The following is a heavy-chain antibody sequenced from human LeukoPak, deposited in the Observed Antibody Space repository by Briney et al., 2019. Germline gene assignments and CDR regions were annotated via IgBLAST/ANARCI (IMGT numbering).Heavy chain of an antibody. D-gene: IGHD3-22*01. CDR2: ISGSGGST. CDR1: GFTFSSYA. CDR3: AKYYYDSSGYWGRKAHFDY. Sequence: PGGSLRLSCAASGFTFSSYAMSWVRQAPGKGLEWVSAISGSGGSTYYADSVKGRLTISRDNSKNTLYLQMNSLRAEDTAVYYCAKYYYDSSGYWGRKAHFDYWGQGTLVTVSS. J-gene: IGHJ4*02. V-gene: IGHV3-23*01.